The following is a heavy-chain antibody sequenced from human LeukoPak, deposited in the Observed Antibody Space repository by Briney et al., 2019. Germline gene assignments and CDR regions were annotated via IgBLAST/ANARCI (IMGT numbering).Heavy chain of an antibody. CDR3: ARGDYYDSSGVFDY. V-gene: IGHV4-39*01. CDR1: GGSISSSSYY. J-gene: IGHJ4*02. CDR2: IYYSGST. D-gene: IGHD3-22*01. Sequence: PSETLSLTCTVSGGSISSSSYYWGWIRQPPGKGLEWIGSIYYSGSTYYNPSLKSRVTISVDTSKNQFSLKLSSVTAADTAVYYCARGDYYDSSGVFDYWGQGTLVTVSS.